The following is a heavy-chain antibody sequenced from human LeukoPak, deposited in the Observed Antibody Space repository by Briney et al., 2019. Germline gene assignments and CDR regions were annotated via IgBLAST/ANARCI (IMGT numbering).Heavy chain of an antibody. CDR3: ANLFSLDGTDY. J-gene: IGHJ4*02. V-gene: IGHV3-30*04. D-gene: IGHD3-9*01. Sequence: GGSLRLSCAASGFTFSSYAMHWVRQAPGKGLEWVAVISYDGSNKYYADSVKGRFTISRDNSKNTLYLQMNSLRAEDTAVYYCANLFSLDGTDYWGQGTLVTVSS. CDR2: ISYDGSNK. CDR1: GFTFSSYA.